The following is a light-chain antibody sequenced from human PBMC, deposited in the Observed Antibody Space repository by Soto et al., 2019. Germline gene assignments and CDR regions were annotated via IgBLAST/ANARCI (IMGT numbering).Light chain of an antibody. CDR1: QDISSF. CDR3: QQYGSSPMT. CDR2: KVS. V-gene: IGKV1-13*02. Sequence: AIQLTQYQSSLSASIGDRVTITCRASQDISSFLAWYQQKPGKAPKFLIYKVSSLQSGVPSRFSGSGSGTDFTLTISRLEPEDFAVYYCQQYGSSPMTFCQGTMV. J-gene: IGKJ1*01.